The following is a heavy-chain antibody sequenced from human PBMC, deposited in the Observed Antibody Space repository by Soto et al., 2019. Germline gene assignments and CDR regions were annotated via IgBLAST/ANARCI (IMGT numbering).Heavy chain of an antibody. CDR2: INQDECEK. J-gene: IGHJ4*02. CDR3: ARDCFIGDCPPHSSDY. V-gene: IGHV3-7*01. Sequence: PGGSLRLSCADSGFSLSDYWMSWVRQAPGKGLEWVANINQDECEKYFMDSVTGRFAISRDNARNSLFLQMNSLRAEDTAVYYCARDCFIGDCPPHSSDYWGPGTLDTGSA. CDR1: GFSLSDYW. D-gene: IGHD2-21*02.